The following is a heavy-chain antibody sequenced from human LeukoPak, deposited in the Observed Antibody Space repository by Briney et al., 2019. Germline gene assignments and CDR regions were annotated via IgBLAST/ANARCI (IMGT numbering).Heavy chain of an antibody. CDR1: GFNFSDYY. Sequence: GGSLRLSCAASGFNFSDYYMSWVRQAPGRGLEWISFFSSGDTNIKYADSVKGRFTISRDNAKNSLYLQMNSLRAEDTAVYFCPREIHSTGYYYAGGYKDVWGEGTTVTVSS. J-gene: IGHJ6*03. CDR2: FSSGDTNI. V-gene: IGHV3-11*04. CDR3: PREIHSTGYYYAGGYKDV. D-gene: IGHD3-22*01.